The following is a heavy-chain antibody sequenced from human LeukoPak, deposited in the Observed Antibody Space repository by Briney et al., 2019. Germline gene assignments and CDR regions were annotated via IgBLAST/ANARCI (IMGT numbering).Heavy chain of an antibody. D-gene: IGHD2-2*01. J-gene: IGHJ5*02. Sequence: SETLSLTCSVSGGSISSTGHYWGWIRQSPEKGLDWIGSIYSNGNTYYNPSLKSRVTISVDTSKNQFSLKLSSVTAADTAVYYCARRRGIVVVPAAYNWFDPWGQGTLVTVSS. CDR2: IYSNGNT. CDR1: GGSISSTGHY. V-gene: IGHV4-39*07. CDR3: ARRRGIVVVPAAYNWFDP.